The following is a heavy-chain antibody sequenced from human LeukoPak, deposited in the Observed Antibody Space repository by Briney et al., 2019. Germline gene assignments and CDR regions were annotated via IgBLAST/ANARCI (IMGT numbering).Heavy chain of an antibody. V-gene: IGHV1-69*05. J-gene: IGHJ3*02. D-gene: IGHD3-22*01. CDR2: IIPVFDTP. CDR1: GGTFSNYA. Sequence: SVKVSCKTSGGTFSNYAISWVRQAPGQGLEWMGVIIPVFDTPNYAQKWQGRVTITTDESTSIAYMELRSLRSEDTAVYYCASQLFHLDSSGYSLDALDIWGQGTMVTVSS. CDR3: ASQLFHLDSSGYSLDALDI.